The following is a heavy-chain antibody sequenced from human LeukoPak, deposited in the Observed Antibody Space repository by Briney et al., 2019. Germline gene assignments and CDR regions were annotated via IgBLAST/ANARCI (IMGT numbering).Heavy chain of an antibody. CDR1: GFTFSSYS. CDR2: ISGSGGST. D-gene: IGHD1/OR15-1a*01. V-gene: IGHV3-23*01. J-gene: IGHJ4*02. CDR3: AKSMITGTRPLDY. Sequence: GGSLRLSCAASGFTFSSYSMNWVRQAPGKGLEWVSLISGSGGSTYYADSVKGRFTISRDNSKNTLYLQMSSLRAEDTAVYYCAKSMITGTRPLDYWGQGTLVTVSS.